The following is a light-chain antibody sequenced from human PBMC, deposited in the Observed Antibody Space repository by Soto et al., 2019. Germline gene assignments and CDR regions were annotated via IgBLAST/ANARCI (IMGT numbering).Light chain of an antibody. J-gene: IGKJ1*01. V-gene: IGKV1-6*01. CDR2: AAS. CDR3: LLDFSYFWA. Sequence: AIQLTQSPSSLSASVGDRVTITCRASQDIRSALGCYQQKPGKVPKLLIYAASTLQSGVPSRFSGSGSGTDFTLTISSLQPEDFATYYCLLDFSYFWAFGQGTKVEIK. CDR1: QDIRSA.